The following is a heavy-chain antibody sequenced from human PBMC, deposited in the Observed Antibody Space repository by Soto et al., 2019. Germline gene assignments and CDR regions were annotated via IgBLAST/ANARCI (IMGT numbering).Heavy chain of an antibody. CDR2: ISTSSSSI. D-gene: IGHD4-4*01. CDR1: GFSFSSYS. V-gene: IGHV3-48*01. Sequence: GGSLRLSCAASGFSFSSYSMNWVRQAPGTGLEWVSYISTSSSSINYADSVKGRFTISRDNAKKSLYMQMNSLRAEDTAVYYCARAVYSNYYYYYMDVWGKGTTVTVSS. J-gene: IGHJ6*03. CDR3: ARAVYSNYYYYYMDV.